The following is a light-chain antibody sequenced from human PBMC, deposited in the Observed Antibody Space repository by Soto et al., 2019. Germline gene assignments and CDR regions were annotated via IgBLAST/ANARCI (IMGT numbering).Light chain of an antibody. CDR3: QQYTNTNNPWM. J-gene: IGKJ2*01. CDR1: QTISSW. CDR2: KAS. V-gene: IGKV1-5*03. Sequence: DIQMTKSLSTLSGSVGESSTITCRASQTISSWLAWYQQKPGKAPKILIYKASTLKSGVPSRFSGSGSGTEFTLIISGLQPDDSATYYCQQYTNTNNPWMFGQGTKWIS.